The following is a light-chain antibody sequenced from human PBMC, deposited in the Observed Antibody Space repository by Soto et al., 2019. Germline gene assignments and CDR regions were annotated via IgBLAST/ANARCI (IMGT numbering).Light chain of an antibody. CDR3: QKYGSSPWT. Sequence: NVSTQSPGTLSLSPGERATLSCRASQSVSSSYLAWYQQKPGQAPRLLIYGASSRATGIPDRFSGSGSGTDFTLTISRLEPEDFAVYYCQKYGSSPWTFGQGTKVEIK. J-gene: IGKJ1*01. V-gene: IGKV3-20*01. CDR2: GAS. CDR1: QSVSSSY.